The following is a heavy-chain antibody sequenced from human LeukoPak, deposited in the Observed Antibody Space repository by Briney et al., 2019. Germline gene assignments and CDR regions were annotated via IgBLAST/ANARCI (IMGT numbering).Heavy chain of an antibody. D-gene: IGHD3-10*01. CDR3: ARDSGAAYYYNSVTYYYDSFDF. CDR2: IRQDESEK. Sequence: GGSLRLSCTASGFTFSSYWMTWVRHPPGKGLEWVSNIRQDESEKYYADSVKGRFTISRDNAKNSLYLHMNSLRAEDTAVYYCARDSGAAYYYNSVTYYYDSFDFWGEGTTVTVSS. V-gene: IGHV3-7*01. J-gene: IGHJ3*01. CDR1: GFTFSSYW.